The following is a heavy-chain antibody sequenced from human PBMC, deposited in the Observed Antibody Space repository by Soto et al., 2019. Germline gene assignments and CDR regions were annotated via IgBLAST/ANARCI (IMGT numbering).Heavy chain of an antibody. CDR2: MNPNSGNT. J-gene: IGHJ6*02. D-gene: IGHD3-3*01. V-gene: IGHV1-8*01. CDR1: GYTFTSYD. CDR3: ARLLSITIFGMVPDV. Sequence: ASVKVSCKASGYTFTSYDINWVRQATGQGLEWMGWMNPNSGNTGYAQKFQGRVTMTRNTSISTAYMELSSLRSEDTAVYYCARLLSITIFGMVPDVWGQGTTVTVSS.